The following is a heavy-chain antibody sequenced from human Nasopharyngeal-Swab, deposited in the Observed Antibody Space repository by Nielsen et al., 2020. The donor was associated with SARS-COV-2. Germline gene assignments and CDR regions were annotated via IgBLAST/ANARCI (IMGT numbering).Heavy chain of an antibody. CDR2: ISGSGGST. D-gene: IGHD4-17*01. Sequence: GESLKISCAASGFTFSSYAMSWVRQAPGKGLEWVSAISGSGGSTYYADSVKGRFTISRDNSKNTLYLQMNSLRAEDTAVYYCAKDPDGDYGGNWFGPWGQGTLVTVSS. V-gene: IGHV3-23*01. CDR3: AKDPDGDYGGNWFGP. J-gene: IGHJ5*02. CDR1: GFTFSSYA.